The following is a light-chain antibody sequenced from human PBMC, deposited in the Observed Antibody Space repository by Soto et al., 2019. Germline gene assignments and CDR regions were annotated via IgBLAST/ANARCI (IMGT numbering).Light chain of an antibody. Sequence: QSVLTQPASVSGSPGQSITISCTGTSSDVAFYNHVSWYQQHPGKAPKLLIYEVNNRPSGVSHRFSGSKSGNTASLTISGLQAEDEADYYCSSFASTHTYVFGGGTRSPS. J-gene: IGLJ1*01. CDR3: SSFASTHTYV. CDR1: SSDVAFYNH. CDR2: EVN. V-gene: IGLV2-14*01.